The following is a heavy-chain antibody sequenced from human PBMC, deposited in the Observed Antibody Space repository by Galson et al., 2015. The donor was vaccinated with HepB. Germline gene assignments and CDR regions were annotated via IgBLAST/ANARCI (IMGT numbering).Heavy chain of an antibody. CDR3: ATGTSYYYYYMDV. D-gene: IGHD1-14*01. CDR2: VDPEDGET. CDR1: GYTFTDYY. V-gene: IGHV1-69-2*01. J-gene: IGHJ6*03. Sequence: VKVSCKVSGYTFTDYYMHWVQQAPGKGLEWMGLVDPEDGETIYAEKFQGRVTITADTSTDTAYMELSSLRSEDTAVYYCATGTSYYYYYMDVWGKGTTVTVSS.